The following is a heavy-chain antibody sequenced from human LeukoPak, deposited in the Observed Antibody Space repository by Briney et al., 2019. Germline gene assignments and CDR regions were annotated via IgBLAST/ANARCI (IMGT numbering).Heavy chain of an antibody. V-gene: IGHV3-23*01. CDR2: ISGSGGST. Sequence: GGSLRLSCAASGFTFSSYSMNWVRQAPGKGLEWVSAISGSGGSTYYADSVKGRFTISRDNSKNTPYLQMNSLRAEDTAVYYCAKSYSSSWFPYYFDYWGQGTLVTVSS. D-gene: IGHD6-13*01. CDR1: GFTFSSYS. J-gene: IGHJ4*02. CDR3: AKSYSSSWFPYYFDY.